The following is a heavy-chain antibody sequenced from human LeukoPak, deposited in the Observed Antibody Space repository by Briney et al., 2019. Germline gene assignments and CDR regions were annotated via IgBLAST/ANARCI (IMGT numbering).Heavy chain of an antibody. V-gene: IGHV4-4*07. CDR3: ARQTSSGGFDY. D-gene: IGHD3-10*01. Sequence: PSETLSLTCTVSGASINSYYWSWLRHPAGKGLEWIGRIYTSGRTNYNPSLKSRLTMSEDTSKNQFSLKLSSATAADTAVYYCARQTSSGGFDYWGQGTLVTVSS. CDR1: GASINSYY. CDR2: IYTSGRT. J-gene: IGHJ4*02.